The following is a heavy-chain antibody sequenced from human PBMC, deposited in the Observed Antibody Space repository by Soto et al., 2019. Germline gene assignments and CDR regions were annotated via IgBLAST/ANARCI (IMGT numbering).Heavy chain of an antibody. Sequence: DVQLLESGGGLVQPGGSLRFSCAAPGINFLTYAMAWVRQAPGKGLGGVSVISSSGITYYADSVKSRFTISRDISNSTLFLQMNSLRVEDTAVYYCTKMGTSIWYMDCFDYWGRGSRVIVSS. CDR1: GINFLTYA. CDR2: ISSSGIT. CDR3: TKMGTSIWYMDCFDY. J-gene: IGHJ4*02. V-gene: IGHV3-23*01. D-gene: IGHD3-3*02.